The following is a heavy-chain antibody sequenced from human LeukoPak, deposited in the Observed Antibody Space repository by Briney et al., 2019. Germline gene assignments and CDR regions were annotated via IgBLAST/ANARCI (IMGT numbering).Heavy chain of an antibody. CDR1: GFTFSSYA. J-gene: IGHJ4*02. CDR2: ISSNGGST. V-gene: IGHV3-64D*06. CDR3: VKDRQQWLPRGGFDY. D-gene: IGHD6-19*01. Sequence: GGSLRLSCSASGFTFSSYAMHWVRQAPGKGLEYVSAISSNGGSTYYADSVKGRFTISRDNSKNTLYLQMSSLRAEDTAVYYCVKDRQQWLPRGGFDYWGQGTLVTVCS.